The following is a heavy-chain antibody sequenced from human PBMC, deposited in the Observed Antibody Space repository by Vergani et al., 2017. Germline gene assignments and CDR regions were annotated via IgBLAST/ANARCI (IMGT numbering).Heavy chain of an antibody. CDR3: ARSTRDCSSTSCYPYYYYGMDV. CDR2: ISSSSSTI. CDR1: GFTFSSYS. J-gene: IGHJ6*02. D-gene: IGHD2-2*01. Sequence: EVQLVESGGGLVQPGGSLRLSCAASGFTFSSYSMNWVRQAPGKGLEWVSYISSSSSTIYYADSVKGRFTISRDNAKNSLYLQMNSLRAEDMAVYYCARSTRDCSSTSCYPYYYYGMDVWGQGTTVTVSS. V-gene: IGHV3-48*01.